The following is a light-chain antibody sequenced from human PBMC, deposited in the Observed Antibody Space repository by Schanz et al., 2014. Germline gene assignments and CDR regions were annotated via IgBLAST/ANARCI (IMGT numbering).Light chain of an antibody. CDR1: SSDVGGYNY. CDR2: DVS. J-gene: IGLJ2*01. CDR3: SSYTSSSTLVI. Sequence: QSALTQPPSASGSPGQSVTISCTGTSSDVGGYNYVSWYQQHPGKAPKLMIYDVSYRPSGVSNRFSGSKSGNTASLTISGLQVEDEADYYCSSYTSSSTLVIFGGGTKLTVL. V-gene: IGLV2-14*01.